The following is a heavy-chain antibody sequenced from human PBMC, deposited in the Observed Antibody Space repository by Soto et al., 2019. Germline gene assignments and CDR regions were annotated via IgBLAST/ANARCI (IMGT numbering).Heavy chain of an antibody. CDR3: AKASGGRCPGSRVFDF. CDR1: GFTFNSHA. J-gene: IGHJ4*02. Sequence: GGSLRLSCAASGFTFNSHAMIWCRHAPWEGLEWVSVITDSGDDTLSADSVKGRFTISRDNSKNTLYLQMNSLRVEDTAIYYCAKASGGRCPGSRVFDFWGQGTRVTVSS. CDR2: ITDSGDDT. D-gene: IGHD3-10*01. V-gene: IGHV3-23*01.